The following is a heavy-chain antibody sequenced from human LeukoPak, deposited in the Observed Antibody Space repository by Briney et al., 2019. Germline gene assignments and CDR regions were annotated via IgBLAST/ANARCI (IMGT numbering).Heavy chain of an antibody. CDR1: GGSISSGGYS. V-gene: IGHV4-30-2*01. CDR2: IYHSGST. CDR3: AGDQYGMDV. J-gene: IGHJ6*02. Sequence: SETLSLTCAVSGGSISSGGYSWSWIRQPPGKGLEWIGYIYHSGSTYYNPSLKSRVTISVDRSKNQFSLKLSSVTAADTAVYYCAGDQYGMDVWGQGTTVTVSS.